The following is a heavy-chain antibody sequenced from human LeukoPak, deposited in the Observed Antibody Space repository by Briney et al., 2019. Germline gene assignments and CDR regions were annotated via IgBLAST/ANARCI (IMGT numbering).Heavy chain of an antibody. CDR2: ISYDGSNK. V-gene: IGHV3-30*18. J-gene: IGHJ6*02. CDR1: GFTFSSYA. Sequence: GGSLRLSCAASGFTFSSYAMSRVRQAPGKGLEWVAVISYDGSNKYYADSVKGRFTISRDNSKNTLYLQMNSLRAEDTAVYYCAKDRVVRGIGSMDVWGQGTTVTVSS. D-gene: IGHD3-10*01. CDR3: AKDRVVRGIGSMDV.